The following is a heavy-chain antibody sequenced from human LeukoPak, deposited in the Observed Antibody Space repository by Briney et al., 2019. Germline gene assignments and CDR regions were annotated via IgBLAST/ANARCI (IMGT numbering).Heavy chain of an antibody. CDR3: ARDGPEDYDFWSGHMPPYGMDV. D-gene: IGHD3-3*01. Sequence: SETLSLTCTVSGGSISSGDHYWSWIRQPPGKGLEWIGYIYYSGSTYYNPSLKSRVTISVDTSKNQFSLKLSSVTAADTAVYYCARDGPEDYDFWSGHMPPYGMDVWGQGTTVTVSS. CDR1: GGSISSGDHY. CDR2: IYYSGST. V-gene: IGHV4-30-4*01. J-gene: IGHJ6*02.